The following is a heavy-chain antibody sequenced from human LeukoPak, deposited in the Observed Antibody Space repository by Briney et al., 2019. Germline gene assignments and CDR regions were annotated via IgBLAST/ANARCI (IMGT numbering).Heavy chain of an antibody. D-gene: IGHD2-15*01. CDR3: ARESRGLGCCSGGNCPWYFDL. J-gene: IGHJ2*01. CDR2: IIPIFGTT. CDR1: GGTFRSYA. V-gene: IGHV1-69*13. Sequence: GASVKVSCKASGGTFRSYAISWARQAPGQGLEWMGGIIPIFGTTSYAQNFQGRVTITADESTGTAYMDLSSLRSEDTAIYYCARESRGLGCCSGGNCPWYFDLCGRGTLVIVSS.